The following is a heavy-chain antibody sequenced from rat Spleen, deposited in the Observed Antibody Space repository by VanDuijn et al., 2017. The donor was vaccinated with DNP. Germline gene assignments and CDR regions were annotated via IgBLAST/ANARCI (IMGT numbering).Heavy chain of an antibody. CDR3: ARLFGYDGTYYFPYDFDH. V-gene: IGHV5-31*01. CDR1: GFIFITYW. CDR2: ISNTGYHT. Sequence: EVQLVESGGGPVQPGRSLTLSCVASGFIFITYWMTLTRQAPGKGLERVASISNTGYHTYCSDSVTGRFILSRDNEQSTLDLQMDSLRSEDTATYYCARLFGYDGTYYFPYDFDHWGRGVMVTVSS. D-gene: IGHD1-12*02. J-gene: IGHJ2*01.